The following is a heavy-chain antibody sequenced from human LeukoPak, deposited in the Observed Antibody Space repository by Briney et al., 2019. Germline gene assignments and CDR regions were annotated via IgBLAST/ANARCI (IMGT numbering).Heavy chain of an antibody. J-gene: IGHJ4*02. CDR1: GGS. CDR3: ARGDSSGYYHSFDY. D-gene: IGHD3-22*01. CDR2: INHSGST. V-gene: IGHV4-34*01. Sequence: SETLSLTCAVYGGSWIRQPPGKGLEWIGEINHSGSTNYNPSLKSRVTISVDTSKNQFSLKLSSVTAADTAVYYCARGDSSGYYHSFDYWGQGTLVTVSS.